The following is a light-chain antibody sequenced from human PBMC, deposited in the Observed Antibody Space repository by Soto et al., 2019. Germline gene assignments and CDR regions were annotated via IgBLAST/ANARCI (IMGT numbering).Light chain of an antibody. CDR3: QQYGSSRWT. CDR1: QSVSSSY. CDR2: GAS. V-gene: IGKV3-20*01. Sequence: EIVFTQSPGTLSLSPGERATLSCRASQSVSSSYLAWYQQKPGQAPRLLIYGASSRATGIPDRFSGSGSGTHFTLTISRLEPEDFAVYYCQQYGSSRWTFGQGTKVEIK. J-gene: IGKJ1*01.